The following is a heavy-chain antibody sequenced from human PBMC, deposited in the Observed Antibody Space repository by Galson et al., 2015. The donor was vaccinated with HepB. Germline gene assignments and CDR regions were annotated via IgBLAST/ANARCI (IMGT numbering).Heavy chain of an antibody. J-gene: IGHJ4*02. CDR3: ASSLGVRELLEDY. CDR1: GFTFSSYS. D-gene: IGHD1-26*01. Sequence: SLRLSCAASGFTFSSYSMNWVRQAPGKGLEWVSSISSSSSYIYYADSVKGRFTISRDNAKNSLYLQMNSLRAEDTAVYYCASSLGVRELLEDYWGQGTLVTVSS. V-gene: IGHV3-21*01. CDR2: ISSSSSYI.